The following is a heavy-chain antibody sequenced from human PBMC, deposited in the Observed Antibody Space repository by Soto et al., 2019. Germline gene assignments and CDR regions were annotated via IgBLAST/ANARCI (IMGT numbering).Heavy chain of an antibody. CDR2: ISTDGGTT. J-gene: IGHJ4*02. D-gene: IGHD1-26*01. CDR3: TRVISGSSGLFDY. Sequence: GGSLRLSCVASGFTFSNYWMHWVRQAPGKGLVWASRISTDGGTTNYADSVKGRFTISRDNAKNTLYLQMDSLRAEDTALYYCTRVISGSSGLFDYWGQGTLVTVSS. CDR1: GFTFSNYW. V-gene: IGHV3-74*01.